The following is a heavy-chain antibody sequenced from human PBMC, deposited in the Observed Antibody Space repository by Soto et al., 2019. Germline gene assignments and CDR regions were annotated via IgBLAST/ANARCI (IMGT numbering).Heavy chain of an antibody. Sequence: QVQLVESGGGVVQPGRSLRLSCAASGFTFSSCAMHWVRQAPGKGLEWVALISYDGSNKYYADSVKGRFTISRDNSKNTLYLQRNSLRAEETAVYYCARDKRDLRFLEWSYYFDYWGQGTLVTVSS. CDR1: GFTFSSCA. CDR3: ARDKRDLRFLEWSYYFDY. J-gene: IGHJ4*02. V-gene: IGHV3-30-3*01. D-gene: IGHD3-3*01. CDR2: ISYDGSNK.